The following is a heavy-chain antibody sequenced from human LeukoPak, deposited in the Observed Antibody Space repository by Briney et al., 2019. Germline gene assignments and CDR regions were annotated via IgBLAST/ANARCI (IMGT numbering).Heavy chain of an antibody. J-gene: IGHJ3*02. Sequence: GGSLRLSCVASGFTFSSYSMNWVRQAPGKGLEWVSYISSSSSTMYYADSVKGRFTISRDNAKNSLHLQLNSLRDDDTTVYYCARDGDTTIVNFAFDIWGQGTMVTVSS. CDR3: ARDGDTTIVNFAFDI. CDR1: GFTFSSYS. D-gene: IGHD3-16*02. V-gene: IGHV3-48*02. CDR2: ISSSSSTM.